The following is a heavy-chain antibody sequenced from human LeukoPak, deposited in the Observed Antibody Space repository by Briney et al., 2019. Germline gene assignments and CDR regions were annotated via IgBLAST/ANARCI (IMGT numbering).Heavy chain of an antibody. CDR1: GGSISSGSYY. V-gene: IGHV4-61*02. CDR2: IYTSGST. CDR3: ARVLPRNWFDP. Sequence: KTSQTLSLTSTVSGGSISSGSYYWSWIRQPAGKGLEWIGRIYTSGSTNYNPSLKSRVTISVDTSKNQFSLKLSSVTAADTAVYYCARVLPRNWFDPWGQGTLVTVSS. J-gene: IGHJ5*02.